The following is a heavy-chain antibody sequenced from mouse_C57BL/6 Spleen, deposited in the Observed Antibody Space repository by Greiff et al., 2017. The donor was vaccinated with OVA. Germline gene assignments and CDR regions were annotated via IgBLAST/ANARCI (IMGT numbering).Heavy chain of an antibody. V-gene: IGHV1-26*01. CDR3: ARGISSYGY. J-gene: IGHJ2*01. CDR1: GYTFTDYY. CDR2: INPNNGGT. D-gene: IGHD1-1*01. Sequence: EVQLQQSGPELVKPGASVKISCKASGYTFTDYYMNWVKQSHGKSLEWIGDINPNNGGTSYNQKFKGKATLTVDKSSSTAYMELRSLTSEDSAVYYCARGISSYGYWGQGTTLTVSS.